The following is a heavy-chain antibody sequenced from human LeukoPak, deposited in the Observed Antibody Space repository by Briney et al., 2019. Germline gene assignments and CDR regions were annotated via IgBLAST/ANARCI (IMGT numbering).Heavy chain of an antibody. CDR2: INPSGGST. J-gene: IGHJ3*02. V-gene: IGHV1-46*01. Sequence: ASVKVSCKASGYTFTSYYMHWVRQAPGQGLEWMGIINPSGGSTSYAQKFQGRVTMTRDTSTSTVYMELSSLRSEDTAVYYCAXXXXVDYGEPDAFDIWGQGTMVTVSS. D-gene: IGHD4-17*01. CDR1: GYTFTSYY. CDR3: AXXXXVDYGEPDAFDI.